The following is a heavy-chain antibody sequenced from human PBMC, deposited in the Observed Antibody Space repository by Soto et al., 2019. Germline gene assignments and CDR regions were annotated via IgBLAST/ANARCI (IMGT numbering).Heavy chain of an antibody. CDR2: IYYSGVT. CDR1: GGSISSGDYY. Sequence: PSETLSLTCTVSGGSISSGDYYWSWIRQPPGKGLEWIGYIYYSGVTYYSPSLKSRLTISLDTSRTQFSLNLASVTAADTAVYYRATQAADFLSGQYFFDDWRQGTLVTVSS. V-gene: IGHV4-30-4*08. CDR3: ATQAADFLSGQYFFDD. J-gene: IGHJ4*02. D-gene: IGHD3-3*01.